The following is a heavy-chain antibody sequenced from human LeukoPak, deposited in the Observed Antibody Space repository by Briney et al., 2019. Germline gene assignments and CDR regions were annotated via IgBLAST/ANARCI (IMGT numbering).Heavy chain of an antibody. CDR3: ASLDSSGWYDDAFDI. D-gene: IGHD6-19*01. J-gene: IGHJ3*02. V-gene: IGHV3-21*01. Sequence: GGSLRLSCAASGFTFSSYSMNWVRQAPGKGLEWVSSISSSSSYIYYADSVKGRFTISRDNAKNSLYLQMNSLRAEDTAVYYCASLDSSGWYDDAFDIWGQGTMVTVSS. CDR2: ISSSSSYI. CDR1: GFTFSSYS.